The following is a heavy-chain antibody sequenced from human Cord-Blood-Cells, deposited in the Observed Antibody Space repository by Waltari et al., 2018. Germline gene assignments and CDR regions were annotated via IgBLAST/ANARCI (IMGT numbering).Heavy chain of an antibody. J-gene: IGHJ5*02. CDR3: ARALIAAADNWFDP. CDR2: ISSSSSYI. V-gene: IGHV3-21*01. Sequence: EVQLVESGGGLVKPGGSLRLSCAASGFTFSSYSMNWVRQAPGKGLEWVSSISSSSSYIYYADSVKGRFTISRDNAKNSLYLQMNSLRAEDTAVYYCARALIAAADNWFDPWGQGTLVTVSS. CDR1: GFTFSSYS. D-gene: IGHD6-13*01.